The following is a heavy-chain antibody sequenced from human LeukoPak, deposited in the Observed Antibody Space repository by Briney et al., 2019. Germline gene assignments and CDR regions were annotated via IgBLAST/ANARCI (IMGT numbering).Heavy chain of an antibody. Sequence: GGSLRLSCAASGFTFSDYWMHWVRQAPGKGLVWVSRISSDGSRVTYADSVKGRFTISRDNAKNTLYLQMNSLRAEDTAVYYCARGLRGSSWYFSSGSGTFDYWGQGTLVTVSS. CDR1: GFTFSDYW. CDR2: ISSDGSRV. J-gene: IGHJ4*02. CDR3: ARGLRGSSWYFSSGSGTFDY. D-gene: IGHD6-13*01. V-gene: IGHV3-74*01.